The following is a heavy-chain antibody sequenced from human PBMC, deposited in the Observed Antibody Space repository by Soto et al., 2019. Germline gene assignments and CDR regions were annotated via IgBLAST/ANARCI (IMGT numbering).Heavy chain of an antibody. CDR1: GGSISSGDYY. CDR3: ARGYKEEWYDYVWGSYRSGETTFDY. D-gene: IGHD3-16*02. V-gene: IGHV4-30-4*01. Sequence: QVQLQESGPGLVKPSQTLSLTCTVSGGSISSGDYYWSWIRQPPGKGLEWIGYIYYSGSTYYNPSLKSRVTISVDTSKNQFSLKLSSVTAADTAVYYCARGYKEEWYDYVWGSYRSGETTFDYWGQGTLVTVSS. CDR2: IYYSGST. J-gene: IGHJ4*02.